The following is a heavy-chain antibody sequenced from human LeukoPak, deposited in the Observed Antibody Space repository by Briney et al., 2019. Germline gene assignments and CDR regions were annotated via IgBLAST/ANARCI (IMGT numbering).Heavy chain of an antibody. CDR3: AKDGNLVFSEYFFDY. J-gene: IGHJ4*02. CDR2: ISSNGGST. V-gene: IGHV3-64*01. Sequence: GGSLRLSCAASGFTFSSYAMHWVRQAPGKGLEYVSAISSNGGSTYYANSVKGRFTISRDNSKNTLYLQMNSLRAEDTAVYYCAKDGNLVFSEYFFDYWGQGTLVTVSS. D-gene: IGHD2-21*01. CDR1: GFTFSSYA.